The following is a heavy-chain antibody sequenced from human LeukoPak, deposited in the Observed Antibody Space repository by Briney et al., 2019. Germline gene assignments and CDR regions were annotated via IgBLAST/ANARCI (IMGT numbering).Heavy chain of an antibody. CDR1: GFTFSSYV. D-gene: IGHD4-11*01. CDR2: ITGSGDNT. V-gene: IGHV3-23*01. J-gene: IGHJ4*02. Sequence: GGSLRLSCAASGFTFSSYVMSWVRQAPGKGLEWVSAITGSGDNTYYADSVKGRFTISRDNAKNSLYLQMDSLRAEDTAVYYCARDQAYSFDYWGQGTLVTVSS. CDR3: ARDQAYSFDY.